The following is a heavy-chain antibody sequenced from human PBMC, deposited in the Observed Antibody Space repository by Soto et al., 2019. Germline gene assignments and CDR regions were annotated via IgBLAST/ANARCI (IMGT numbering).Heavy chain of an antibody. J-gene: IGHJ4*02. CDR2: INSDGSST. CDR1: GFTFSSYA. Sequence: GGSHRLSSAASGFTFSSYAMSWVRQDPGKGLVWVSRINSDGSSTTYADSVKGRFTISRDNAKNTLYLQMNSLRAEDTAVYYCARALVWSGSYYAFDYWGQGTLVTVSS. CDR3: ARALVWSGSYYAFDY. V-gene: IGHV3-74*01. D-gene: IGHD1-26*01.